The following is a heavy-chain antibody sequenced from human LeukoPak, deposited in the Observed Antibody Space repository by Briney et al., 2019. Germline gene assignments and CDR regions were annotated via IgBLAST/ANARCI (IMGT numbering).Heavy chain of an antibody. CDR2: IIPILGIA. D-gene: IGHD1-26*01. CDR3: ARDRDLDSGSYYSDY. Sequence: SVKVSCKASGGTFSSYAISWVRQAPGQGLEWMGRIIPILGIANYAQKFQGRVTITADKSTSTAYMELSSLRSEDTAVYYCARDRDLDSGSYYSDYWGQGTLVTVSS. V-gene: IGHV1-69*04. J-gene: IGHJ4*02. CDR1: GGTFSSYA.